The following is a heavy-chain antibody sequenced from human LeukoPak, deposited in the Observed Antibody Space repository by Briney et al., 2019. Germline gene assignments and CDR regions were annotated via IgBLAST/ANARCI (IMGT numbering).Heavy chain of an antibody. Sequence: SETLSLTCAVYGGSFSGYYWSWIRQPPGKGLEWIGEINHSGSTNYNPSLKSRVTISVDTSKNQFSLKLSSVTATDPAVYYCARVYCSSTTCYTWRPYYYYYYMDVWGKGTTVTVSS. CDR3: ARVYCSSTTCYTWRPYYYYYYMDV. CDR1: GGSFSGYY. V-gene: IGHV4-34*01. J-gene: IGHJ6*03. CDR2: INHSGST. D-gene: IGHD2-2*02.